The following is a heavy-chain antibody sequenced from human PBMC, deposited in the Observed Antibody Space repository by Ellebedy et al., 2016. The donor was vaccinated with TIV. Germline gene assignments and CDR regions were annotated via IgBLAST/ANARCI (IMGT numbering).Heavy chain of an antibody. CDR1: GFTFDDYG. V-gene: IGHV3-9*01. J-gene: IGHJ3*02. CDR2: ISWNGGNI. Sequence: PGGSLRLSCAASGFTFDDYGMHWVRLAPGKGLEWVSGISWNGGNIGYVDSVKGRFTISRDNAKNSLYLQMNSLRAEDTALYYCAKERPKRKYDILTGSYISWGAFDMWGQGTMVAVSS. D-gene: IGHD3-9*01. CDR3: AKERPKRKYDILTGSYISWGAFDM.